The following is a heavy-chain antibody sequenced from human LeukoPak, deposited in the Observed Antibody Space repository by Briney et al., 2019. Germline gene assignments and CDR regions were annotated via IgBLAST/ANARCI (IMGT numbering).Heavy chain of an antibody. J-gene: IGHJ3*02. CDR3: ATHRRSGSGGSENAFEI. CDR1: CDSTSSRTYY. Sequence: SETLSLTCTVSCDSTSSRTYYCAWIRQAPGKGLEWFGNIYDSGTTHYNPSLKSRVTISGDTSKNQFSLKLNSVTGADTAIYYCATHRRSGSGGSENAFEIWGQGTMVTVSS. V-gene: IGHV4-39*01. CDR2: IYDSGTT. D-gene: IGHD5-12*01.